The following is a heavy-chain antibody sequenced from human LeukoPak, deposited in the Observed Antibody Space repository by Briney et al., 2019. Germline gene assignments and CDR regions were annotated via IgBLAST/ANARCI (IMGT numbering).Heavy chain of an antibody. CDR1: GDSITNYF. J-gene: IGHJ4*02. D-gene: IGHD2-15*01. Sequence: SETLSLACTVSGDSITNYFWSWIRQPPGKGLEWIGYIYYTGNTNYKPSLKSRVTISVDTSTNQFSLRLRSVTAADTAVYYCARGRVAYSAYYFDYWGRGTLVTVSS. CDR3: ARGRVAYSAYYFDY. V-gene: IGHV4-59*01. CDR2: IYYTGNT.